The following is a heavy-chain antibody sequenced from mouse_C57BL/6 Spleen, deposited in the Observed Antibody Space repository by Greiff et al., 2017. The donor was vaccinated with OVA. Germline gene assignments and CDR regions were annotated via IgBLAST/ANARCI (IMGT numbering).Heavy chain of an antibody. CDR2: ISYDGSN. CDR1: GYSITSGYY. CDR3: ARSHDGYYDYYAMDY. D-gene: IGHD2-3*01. J-gene: IGHJ4*01. Sequence: EVQLQQSGPGLVKPSQSLSHTCSVTGYSITSGYYWNWIRQFPGNKLEWMGYISYDGSNNYNPSLKNRISITRDTSKNQFFLKLNSVTTEDTATYYCARSHDGYYDYYAMDYWGQGTSVTVSS. V-gene: IGHV3-6*01.